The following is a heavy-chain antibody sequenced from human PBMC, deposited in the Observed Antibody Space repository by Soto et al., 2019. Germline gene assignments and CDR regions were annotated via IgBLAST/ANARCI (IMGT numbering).Heavy chain of an antibody. J-gene: IGHJ4*02. Sequence: EVQLVESGGGLVHPGGSLRLSCAASGFTVSSNYMSWLRQAPGKGLSWVSVIYSGGSTYYADSVKGRFTISSDNSRNTLYLHVNSLRAEATGVYYCAMTGLVTVIAGTSFDYWREGTLGNVST. V-gene: IGHV3-66*01. CDR1: GFTVSSNY. CDR3: AMTGLVTVIAGTSFDY. D-gene: IGHD2-21*02. CDR2: IYSGGST.